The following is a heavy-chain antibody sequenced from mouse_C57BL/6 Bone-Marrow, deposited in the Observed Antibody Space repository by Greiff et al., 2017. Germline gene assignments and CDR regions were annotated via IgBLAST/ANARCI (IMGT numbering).Heavy chain of an antibody. CDR2: IYTGDGDA. V-gene: IGHV1-80*01. D-gene: IGHD2-2*01. Sequence: QVQLQQSGAELVKPGASVKISCKASGYAFSSYWMTWVKQRPGKGLEWIGQIYTGDGDANYKGKFKGKATLTADKSSRTAYMQLSSLTSEDSAVYFFSISGGYDKMAWFAYWGQGTLVTVSA. CDR1: GYAFSSYW. CDR3: SISGGYDKMAWFAY. J-gene: IGHJ3*01.